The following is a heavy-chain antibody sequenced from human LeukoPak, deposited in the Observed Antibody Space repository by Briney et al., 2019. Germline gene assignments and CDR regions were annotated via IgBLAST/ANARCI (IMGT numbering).Heavy chain of an antibody. CDR2: IYAKDGGT. J-gene: IGHJ3*01. D-gene: IGHD2-15*01. V-gene: IGHV1-2*02. Sequence: ASVKVSCKSSGYTFSDYVMHWVRQAPGQGLEWMGWIYAKDGGTNYAQKFQGRVTMTRDTSISTAYMELSRLISHDTAVYYCVREYRGGSRDGFDVWGQGTMVTVSS. CDR3: VREYRGGSRDGFDV. CDR1: GYTFSDYV.